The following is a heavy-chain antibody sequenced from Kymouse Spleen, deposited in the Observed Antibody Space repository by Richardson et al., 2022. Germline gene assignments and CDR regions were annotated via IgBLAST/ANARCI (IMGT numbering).Heavy chain of an antibody. CDR3: ARSGGTTFYYYYGMDV. CDR1: GGSISSSSYY. CDR2: IYYSGST. Sequence: QLQLQESGPGLVKPSETLSLTCTVSGGSISSSSYYWGWIRQPPGKGLEWIGSIYYSGSTYYNPSLKSRVTISVDTSKNQFSLKLSSVTAADTAVYYCARSGGTTFYYYYGMDVWGQGTTVTVSS. V-gene: IGHV4-39*01. J-gene: IGHJ6*02. D-gene: IGHD1-1*01,IGHD1-20*01.